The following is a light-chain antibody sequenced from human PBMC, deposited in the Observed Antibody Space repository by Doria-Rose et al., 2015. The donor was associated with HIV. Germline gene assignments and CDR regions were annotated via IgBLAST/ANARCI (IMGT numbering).Light chain of an antibody. CDR1: QSFSGTY. J-gene: IGKJ1*01. CDR3: HQCGTSWT. CDR2: DGS. Sequence: TQSPGTLSLSPGERATLSCRASQSFSGTYLAWYQQKPGQAPSLLIYDGSTRATGIPDRFSASGSGTDFTLTINRLEPEDFALYYCHQCGTSWTFGHGTKAEI. V-gene: IGKV3-20*01.